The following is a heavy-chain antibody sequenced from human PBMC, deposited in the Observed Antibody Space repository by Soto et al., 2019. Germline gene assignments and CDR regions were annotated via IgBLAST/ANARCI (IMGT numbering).Heavy chain of an antibody. CDR3: AREPGERNGMSV. CDR2: IYRGGET. J-gene: IGHJ6*02. CDR1: GFTVSGDY. V-gene: IGHV3-66*01. Sequence: EVQVVESGGDLVQPGGSLRLSCAASGFTVSGDYMNWVRQAPGKGLEWVSVIYRGGETYYADSVKGRFTISRDNSENMVYLQMNSLRAEDTAVYYCAREPGERNGMSVWGQGTTVTVSS. D-gene: IGHD1-26*01.